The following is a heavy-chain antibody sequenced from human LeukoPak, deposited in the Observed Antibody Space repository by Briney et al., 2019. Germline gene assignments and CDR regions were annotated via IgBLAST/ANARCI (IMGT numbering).Heavy chain of an antibody. D-gene: IGHD3-22*01. CDR3: AETTLTHYYDTSGYYFDQ. Sequence: GGSLRLSCATSGFNFDDYAMHWVRQAPGKGLEWVSGITWNSDSTGYADSVKGRFIISRDNAEKSLFLQMNSLRAEDTALYFCAETTLTHYYDTSGYYFDQWGQGTLVTVSS. J-gene: IGHJ4*02. V-gene: IGHV3-9*01. CDR2: ITWNSDST. CDR1: GFNFDDYA.